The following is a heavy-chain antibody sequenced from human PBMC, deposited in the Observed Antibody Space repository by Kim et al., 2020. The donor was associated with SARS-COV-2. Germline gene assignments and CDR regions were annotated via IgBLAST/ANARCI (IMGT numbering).Heavy chain of an antibody. CDR3: ARLYCSGGSCLPPDY. CDR1: GFTFSDYW. Sequence: GGSLRLYCAASGFTFSDYWMHWVRQAPGKGLVWVSRINNDGTTTRYADSVKGRFTISRDNAKNTLYLQMNSLRAEDTAVYYCARLYCSGGSCLPPDYWGQGTLVTVSS. D-gene: IGHD2-15*01. J-gene: IGHJ4*02. V-gene: IGHV3-74*01. CDR2: INNDGTTT.